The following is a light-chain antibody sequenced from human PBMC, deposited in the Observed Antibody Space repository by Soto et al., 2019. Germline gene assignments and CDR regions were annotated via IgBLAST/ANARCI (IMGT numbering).Light chain of an antibody. CDR1: QSIGKH. CDR2: AAS. J-gene: IGKJ5*01. Sequence: DLQMTQSPSSLSASVGDRVTITCRASQSIGKHLNWYQQKPGKAPKFLIYAASSLQGGVTSRFSGSGSGTEFTLTVDSLQPEDFATYYCQQSYSSPVTFGQGTRLEIK. V-gene: IGKV1-39*01. CDR3: QQSYSSPVT.